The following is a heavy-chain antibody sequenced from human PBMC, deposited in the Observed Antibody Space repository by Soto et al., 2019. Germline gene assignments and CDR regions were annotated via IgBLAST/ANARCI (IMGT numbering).Heavy chain of an antibody. D-gene: IGHD4-17*01. CDR2: IYYSGST. CDR1: GGSVSSGNYY. V-gene: IGHV4-39*01. Sequence: LSLTCTVSGGSVSSGNYYWSWIRQPPGKGLEWIGYIYYSGSTYYNPSLKSRVTISVDTSKNQFSLKLSSVTAADTAVYYCARHVTVNPYYYYYYMDVWGKGTTVTVSS. J-gene: IGHJ6*03. CDR3: ARHVTVNPYYYYYYMDV.